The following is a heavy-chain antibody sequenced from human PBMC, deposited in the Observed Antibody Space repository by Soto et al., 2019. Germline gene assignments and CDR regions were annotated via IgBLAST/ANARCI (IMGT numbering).Heavy chain of an antibody. CDR1: GGTFTNYA. V-gene: IGHV1-69*13. J-gene: IGHJ6*02. Sequence: SVKVSCKASGGTFTNYAINWVRQAPGQGLEWMGGIIPMFGTAYYAERFQGRVTITADESTSTAYMELSSLRSEDTAIFYCARDLAPFVRGVLSSGMDVWGQGTTVTVSS. CDR3: ARDLAPFVRGVLSSGMDV. D-gene: IGHD3-10*01. CDR2: IIPMFGTA.